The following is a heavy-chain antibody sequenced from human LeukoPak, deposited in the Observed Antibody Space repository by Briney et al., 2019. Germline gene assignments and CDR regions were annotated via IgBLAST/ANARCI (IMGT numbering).Heavy chain of an antibody. J-gene: IGHJ3*02. CDR2: IYSGGST. CDR3: ARDGRRTTVVTGSDAFDI. CDR1: RVTPSSNY. V-gene: IGHV3-66*02. Sequence: GGSLRLSPAPSRVTPSSNYMSGGRHAPGKGLGRGSVIYSGGSTYYADSVKGRFTISRDNSKNTLYLQMNSLRAEDTAVYYCARDGRRTTVVTGSDAFDIWGQGTMVTVSS. D-gene: IGHD4-23*01.